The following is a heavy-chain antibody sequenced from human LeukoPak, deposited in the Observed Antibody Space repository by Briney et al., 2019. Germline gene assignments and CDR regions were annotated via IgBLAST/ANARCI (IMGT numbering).Heavy chain of an antibody. CDR2: ISAYNGNT. CDR1: GYTFTSYG. Sequence: ASVKVSCKASGYTFTSYGISWVRQAPGQGLEWMGWISAYNGNTNYAQKLQGRVTMTTDTSTSTAYMELRSLRSDDTAVCYCARDLGLAYCGGDCYSEDAFDIWGQGTMVTVSS. V-gene: IGHV1-18*04. D-gene: IGHD2-21*02. J-gene: IGHJ3*02. CDR3: ARDLGLAYCGGDCYSEDAFDI.